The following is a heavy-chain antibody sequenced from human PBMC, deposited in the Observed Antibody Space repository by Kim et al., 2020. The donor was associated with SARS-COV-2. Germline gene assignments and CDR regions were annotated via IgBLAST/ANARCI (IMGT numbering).Heavy chain of an antibody. V-gene: IGHV5-51*01. CDR2: IYPGDSDT. J-gene: IGHJ6*02. CDR3: ASLSADSSSWYYYYYGMDD. CDR1: GYSFTSYW. Sequence: GESLKISCKGSGYSFTSYWIGWLRQLPGKGLEWMGIIYPGDSDTRYRPSFKGQVTISADKSISTAYLQWSSLKASDTAKYYGASLSADSSSWYYYYYGMDDWGQGTTVTVSS. D-gene: IGHD6-13*01.